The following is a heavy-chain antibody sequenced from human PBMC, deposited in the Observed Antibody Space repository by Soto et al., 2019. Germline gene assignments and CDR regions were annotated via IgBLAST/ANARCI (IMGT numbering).Heavy chain of an antibody. CDR3: ARGDCISTSCYPYYYYYGMDV. J-gene: IGHJ6*02. V-gene: IGHV3-30-3*01. Sequence: QVQLVESGGGVVQPGRSLRLSCAASGFTFSSYAMHWARQAPGKGLEWVAFISYDGSNKYYADSVKGRFTISRDNSKNTLYLQMNSLRAEDTAVYYCARGDCISTSCYPYYYYYGMDVWGQGTTVTVSS. CDR1: GFTFSSYA. CDR2: ISYDGSNK. D-gene: IGHD2-2*01.